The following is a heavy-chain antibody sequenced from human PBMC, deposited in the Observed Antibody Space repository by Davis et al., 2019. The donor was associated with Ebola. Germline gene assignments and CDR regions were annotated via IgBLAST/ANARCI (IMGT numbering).Heavy chain of an antibody. Sequence: PGGSLRLSCAASGFTFSSYTMHWVRQAPGKGLEYVSAISTSGGSTFYTNSVKGRFTTSRDKSKNTLYLQMGSLSTDDMAGYYCARSPTYYGSARYYFDQWGQGTLVTVSS. D-gene: IGHD3-10*01. CDR1: GFTFSSYT. J-gene: IGHJ4*02. V-gene: IGHV3-64*01. CDR2: ISTSGGST. CDR3: ARSPTYYGSARYYFDQ.